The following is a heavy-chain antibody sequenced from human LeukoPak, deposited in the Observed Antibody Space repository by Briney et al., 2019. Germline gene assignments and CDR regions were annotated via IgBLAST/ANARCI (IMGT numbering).Heavy chain of an antibody. D-gene: IGHD3-9*01. V-gene: IGHV3-21*01. CDR2: ISSSSSYI. Sequence: GGSLRLSCAASGFTFSSDSMNWGREAPGKGLEWVSSISSSSSYIYYADSVKGRFTISRDNAKNSLYLQMNSLRAEDTAVYYCARGGDILTGYYTDYWGQGTLVTVSS. CDR1: GFTFSSDS. CDR3: ARGGDILTGYYTDY. J-gene: IGHJ4*02.